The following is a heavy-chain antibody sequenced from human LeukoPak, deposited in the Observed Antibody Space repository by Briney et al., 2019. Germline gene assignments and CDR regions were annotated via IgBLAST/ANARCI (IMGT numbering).Heavy chain of an antibody. CDR2: IYYSGST. V-gene: IGHV4-31*03. J-gene: IGHJ3*02. CDR1: GGSISSGGYY. Sequence: PSETLSLTCTVSGGSISSGGYYWSWIRQRPGKGLEGIGYIYYSGSTYYNPSLKSRVTISVDTSKNQFSLKLSSVTAADTAVYYCARGIDYGDPNAAFDIWGQGTMVTVSS. D-gene: IGHD4-17*01. CDR3: ARGIDYGDPNAAFDI.